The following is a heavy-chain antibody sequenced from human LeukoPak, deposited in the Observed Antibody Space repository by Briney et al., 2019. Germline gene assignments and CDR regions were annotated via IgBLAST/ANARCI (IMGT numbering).Heavy chain of an antibody. CDR1: GGSISSGGYY. Sequence: SQTLSLTCTVSGGSISSGGYYWSWIRQHPGKGLEWIGYIYYSGSTYYNPSLKSRVTISVDTSKHQFSLKLSSVTAADTAVYYCALGSSSFSGWFDPWGQGTLVTVSS. J-gene: IGHJ5*02. CDR3: ALGSSSFSGWFDP. D-gene: IGHD6-13*01. V-gene: IGHV4-31*03. CDR2: IYYSGST.